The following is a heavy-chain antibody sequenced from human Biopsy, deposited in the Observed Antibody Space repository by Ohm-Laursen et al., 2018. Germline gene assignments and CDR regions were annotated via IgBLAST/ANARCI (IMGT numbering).Heavy chain of an antibody. Sequence: GASVKVSCKASGNIFATYHIHWVRQAPGQGLEWMGVISPSGATTSFSQKFQGRITMTRDTSTGTVYMDLNSLGSEDTAVYYCARAGVGSDGTDSYYYVMDVWGPGNPGHRLL. CDR3: ARAGVGSDGTDSYYYVMDV. V-gene: IGHV1-46*01. J-gene: IGHJ6*02. CDR2: ISPSGATT. D-gene: IGHD5-24*01. CDR1: GNIFATYH.